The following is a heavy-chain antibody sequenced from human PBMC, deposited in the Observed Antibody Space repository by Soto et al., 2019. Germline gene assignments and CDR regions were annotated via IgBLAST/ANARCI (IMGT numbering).Heavy chain of an antibody. CDR3: AHETGGPEGFGMDV. Sequence: QITLKESGPTLVKPTQTLTLICTFSGFSLTTSGVAVGWIRQPPGKALEWLAHIYWDDDKRYSPSLKNRLTITKDTSKHQLVLTLTNLDPEDTATYSCAHETGGPEGFGMDVWGQGTTVTVSS. V-gene: IGHV2-5*02. J-gene: IGHJ6*02. D-gene: IGHD7-27*01. CDR1: GFSLTTSGVA. CDR2: IYWDDDK.